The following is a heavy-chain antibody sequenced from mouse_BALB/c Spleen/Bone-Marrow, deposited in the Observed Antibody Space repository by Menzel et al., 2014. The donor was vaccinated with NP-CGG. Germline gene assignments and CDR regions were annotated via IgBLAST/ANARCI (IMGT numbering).Heavy chain of an antibody. Sequence: EVKVVESGGGLVKPGGSLKLSCAVSGFTFSDYYMYWVRQNPEKRLEWVATINDGGSYTYYPDSVKGRFTISRDNAKNNLYLQMSSLKSEDTAMYYCARDGNFAMDYWGQGTSVTVSS. D-gene: IGHD2-1*01. CDR3: ARDGNFAMDY. V-gene: IGHV5-4*02. J-gene: IGHJ4*01. CDR1: GFTFSDYY. CDR2: INDGGSYT.